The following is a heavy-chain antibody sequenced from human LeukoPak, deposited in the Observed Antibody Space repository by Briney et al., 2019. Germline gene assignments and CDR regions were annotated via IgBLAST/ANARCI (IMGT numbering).Heavy chain of an antibody. J-gene: IGHJ4*02. CDR3: TREGSGWYTDY. Sequence: GGSLRLSCAPSGFTFSGSAMHWVRQASGKGLEWFGRIRSKVNGYATVYAASVKGRFTISRDDSKNTAYLQMNSLKTEDTAMYYCTREGSGWYTDYWGQGTLVTVSS. D-gene: IGHD6-19*01. CDR2: IRSKVNGYAT. CDR1: GFTFSGSA. V-gene: IGHV3-73*01.